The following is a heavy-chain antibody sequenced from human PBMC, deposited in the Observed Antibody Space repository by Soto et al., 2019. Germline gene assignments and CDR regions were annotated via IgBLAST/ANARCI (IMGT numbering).Heavy chain of an antibody. Sequence: GASVKVSCKASGYTFTSYGISWVRQAPGQGLEWMGWISAYNGNTNYAQKLQGRVTMTTDTSTSTAHMELRSLRSDDTAVYYCARERIAAAGTSIYYYYGMDVWGQGTTVTVSS. J-gene: IGHJ6*02. CDR3: ARERIAAAGTSIYYYYGMDV. CDR2: ISAYNGNT. D-gene: IGHD6-13*01. V-gene: IGHV1-18*01. CDR1: GYTFTSYG.